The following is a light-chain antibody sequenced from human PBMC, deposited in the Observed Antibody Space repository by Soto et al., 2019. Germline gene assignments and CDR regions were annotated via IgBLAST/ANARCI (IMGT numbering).Light chain of an antibody. CDR1: SSNIGSNT. CDR2: SNS. V-gene: IGLV1-44*01. CDR3: AAWDDSLSGVV. J-gene: IGLJ2*01. Sequence: QAVVIQPPSASGTPGQRVTISCSGSSSNIGSNTVTWYQQLPGTAPKLLIYSNSERPSGVPDRFSGSKSGTSASLAISGLRSEDEADYYCAAWDDSLSGVVFGGGTKLTVL.